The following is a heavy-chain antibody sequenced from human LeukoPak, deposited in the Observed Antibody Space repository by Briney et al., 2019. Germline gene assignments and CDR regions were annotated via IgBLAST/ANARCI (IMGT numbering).Heavy chain of an antibody. CDR1: GYTFTGYY. D-gene: IGHD3-3*01. V-gene: IGHV1-2*02. CDR3: ARVYRGETIFVHNYYAFDNWFDP. J-gene: IGHJ5*02. CDR2: INPNSGGT. Sequence: ASVKVSCKASGYTFTGYYMHWVRQAPGQGLEWMGWINPNSGGTNYAQKFQGRVTMTRDTSISTAYMELSRLRSDDTAVYYCARVYRGETIFVHNYYAFDNWFDPWGQGTLVTVSS.